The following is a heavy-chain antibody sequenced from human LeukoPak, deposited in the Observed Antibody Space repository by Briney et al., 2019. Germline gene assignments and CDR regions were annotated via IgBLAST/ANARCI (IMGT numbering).Heavy chain of an antibody. J-gene: IGHJ4*02. CDR2: IYYSGST. CDR1: GGSISSSSYY. Sequence: SETLSLTCTVSGGSISSSSYYRGWIRQPPGKGLEWIGSIYYSGSTYYNPSLKSRVTISVDTSKNQFSLKLSSVTAADTAVYYCARQASPYYDILTGYYESPFHWGQGTLVTVSS. D-gene: IGHD3-9*01. CDR3: ARQASPYYDILTGYYESPFH. V-gene: IGHV4-39*01.